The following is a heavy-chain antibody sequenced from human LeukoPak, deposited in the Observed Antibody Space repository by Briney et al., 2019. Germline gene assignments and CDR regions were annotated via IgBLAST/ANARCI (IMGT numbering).Heavy chain of an antibody. D-gene: IGHD3-10*01. CDR2: IYSGGST. J-gene: IGHJ4*02. CDR3: ASAEPFGELLPHFDY. CDR1: GFTVSSNY. V-gene: IGHV3-66*01. Sequence: AGSLRLSCAAAGFTVSSNYRSWVRQAPGKGLGWVAVIYSGGSTYYADSVKGRFTISRDNSKSTLCLQMNSLRAEDTAVYYCASAEPFGELLPHFDYWGQGTLVTVSS.